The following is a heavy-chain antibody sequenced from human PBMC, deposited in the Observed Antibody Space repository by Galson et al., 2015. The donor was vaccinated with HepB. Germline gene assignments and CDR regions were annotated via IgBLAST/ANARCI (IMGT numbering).Heavy chain of an antibody. CDR2: TYYRSKWST. V-gene: IGHV6-1*01. Sequence: CAISGDSVFSSSLAWNWIRLSPSRGLEWLGRTYYRSKWSTEYAVSLKSRITINLDTSKNQFSLQLNSVTPEDTAVYYCTRGQHSAFDIWCQGTMVTVSS. CDR1: GDSVFSSSLA. J-gene: IGHJ3*02. CDR3: TRGQHSAFDI.